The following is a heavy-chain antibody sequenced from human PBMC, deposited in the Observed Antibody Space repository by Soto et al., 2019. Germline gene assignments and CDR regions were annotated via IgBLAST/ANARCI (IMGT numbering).Heavy chain of an antibody. J-gene: IGHJ4*02. CDR1: GFTFSAYS. CDR2: IKQDGSER. CDR3: ARQRGCDY. V-gene: IGHV3-7*01. Sequence: PGGSLRPSCAASGFTFSAYSMSWVRQAPGKGLEWVANIKQDGSERYYVASVKGRFTISRDNAKNSVYLQMNSLRADDTAVYYCARQRGCDYWGQGTLVTVSS. D-gene: IGHD1-1*01.